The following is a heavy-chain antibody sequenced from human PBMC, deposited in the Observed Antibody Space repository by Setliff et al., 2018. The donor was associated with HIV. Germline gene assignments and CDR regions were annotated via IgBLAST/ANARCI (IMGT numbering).Heavy chain of an antibody. CDR3: ARLRPYNSALDY. D-gene: IGHD3-10*01. J-gene: IGHJ4*02. V-gene: IGHV3-66*02. Sequence: GSLKISCVASGSGFTFSTYYMSWVRQAPGKGLEWISTIYSDGNTYHADSVKGRFTLSRDNSENALFLQMNSLRPEDTAVYYCARLRPYNSALDYWGQGTLVTVSS. CDR1: GSGFTFSTYY. CDR2: IYSDGNT.